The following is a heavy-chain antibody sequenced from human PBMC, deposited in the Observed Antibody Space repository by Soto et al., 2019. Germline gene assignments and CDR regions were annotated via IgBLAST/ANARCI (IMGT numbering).Heavy chain of an antibody. V-gene: IGHV4-4*02. Sequence: SETLSLTCAVSGGSISSSNWWSWVRQPPGKGLEWIGEIYHSGSTNYNPSLKSRVTISVDKSKNQFSLKLSSVTAADTAVYYCARRRAWEPNSCGYFPFDYWGQGTLVTVSS. CDR3: ARRRAWEPNSCGYFPFDY. CDR2: IYHSGST. CDR1: GGSISSSNW. J-gene: IGHJ4*02. D-gene: IGHD3-22*01.